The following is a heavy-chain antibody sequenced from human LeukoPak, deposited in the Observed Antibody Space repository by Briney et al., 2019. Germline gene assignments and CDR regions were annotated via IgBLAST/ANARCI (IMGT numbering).Heavy chain of an antibody. V-gene: IGHV3-48*03. D-gene: IGHD3-10*01. CDR3: AKDDNYIRSSS. J-gene: IGHJ5*02. CDR1: GFTFSSYE. Sequence: PGGSLRLSCAASGFTFSSYEINWVRQAPGKGLEWLSYISSSGSTIYYADSVTGRFTISRDNAKNTLYLQMNSLRAEDTAVYYCAKDDNYIRSSSWGQGTLVTVSS. CDR2: ISSSGSTI.